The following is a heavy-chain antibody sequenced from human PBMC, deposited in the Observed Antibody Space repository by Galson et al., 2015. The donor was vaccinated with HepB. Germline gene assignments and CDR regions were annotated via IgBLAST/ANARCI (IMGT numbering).Heavy chain of an antibody. V-gene: IGHV4-4*02. D-gene: IGHD1-26*01. CDR3: ARGLVGATTLFHFYYGLDV. J-gene: IGHJ6*02. Sequence: SETLSLTCAVSNDSISSSNWWSWVRQPPGKGLEWIGEISHSGSTNYNPSLKSRVTLSVDKSKSQFSLKLGSVTAADTAVYFCARGLVGATTLFHFYYGLDVWGQGATVTVSS. CDR2: ISHSGST. CDR1: NDSISSSNW.